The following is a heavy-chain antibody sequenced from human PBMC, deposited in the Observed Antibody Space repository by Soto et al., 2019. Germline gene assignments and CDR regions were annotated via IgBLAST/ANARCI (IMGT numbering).Heavy chain of an antibody. CDR2: IYPGDSDT. CDR3: ATTDCSSTSCSESDAFDI. D-gene: IGHD2-2*01. CDR1: GYSFTSYW. Sequence: PGESLKISCKGSGYSFTSYWIDWVRQMPGKGLEWMGIIYPGDSDTRYSPSFQGQVTISADKSISTAYLQWSSLKAPDTAMYYCATTDCSSTSCSESDAFDIWGQGAMVTVS. J-gene: IGHJ3*02. V-gene: IGHV5-51*01.